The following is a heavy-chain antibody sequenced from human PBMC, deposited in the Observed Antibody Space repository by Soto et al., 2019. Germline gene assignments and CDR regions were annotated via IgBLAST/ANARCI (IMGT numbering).Heavy chain of an antibody. CDR3: ARVPGP. D-gene: IGHD7-27*01. CDR1: GGYISSGGYS. Sequence: TLSLTCAVSGGYISSGGYSWSWIRQPPGKGLEWIGYICHSGSTYYNPSLKSRVTISVDRSKNQFSLKLSSVTAADTAVYYCARVPGPWGQGTLVTVSS. V-gene: IGHV4-30-2*01. J-gene: IGHJ5*02. CDR2: ICHSGST.